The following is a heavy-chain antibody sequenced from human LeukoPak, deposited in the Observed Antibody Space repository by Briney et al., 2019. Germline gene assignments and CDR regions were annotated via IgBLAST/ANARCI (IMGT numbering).Heavy chain of an antibody. CDR3: ARVVYDFWSAYDY. Sequence: GSLLLSCAASGFAVSNNYMTWVRQAPGKGLEWVSAISGSGGSTYYADSVKGRFTISRDNSKNTLYLQMNSLRAEDTALYYCARVVYDFWSAYDYWGQGTLVTVSS. CDR1: GFAVSNNY. CDR2: ISGSGGST. J-gene: IGHJ4*02. V-gene: IGHV3-23*01. D-gene: IGHD3-3*01.